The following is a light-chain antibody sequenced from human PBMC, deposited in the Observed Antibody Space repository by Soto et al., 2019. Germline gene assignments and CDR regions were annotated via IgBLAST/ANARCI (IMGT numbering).Light chain of an antibody. CDR1: SSDVGGYNY. J-gene: IGLJ2*01. CDR3: SSYTSSSTLGV. V-gene: IGLV2-14*01. Sequence: QSVLTQPASVSGSPGQSITISCTGTSSDVGGYNYVSWYQQHPGKAPKLMIYDVSNRPSGVSNRFSGSKSGNTASLTISGLQDDDDADYYCSSYTSSSTLGVFGGGTQLTVL. CDR2: DVS.